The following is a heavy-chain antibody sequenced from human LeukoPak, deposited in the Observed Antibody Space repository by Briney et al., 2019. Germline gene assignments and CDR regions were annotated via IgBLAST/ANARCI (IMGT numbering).Heavy chain of an antibody. CDR3: ARSIAADGPTHNWFDR. J-gene: IGHJ5*02. D-gene: IGHD6-13*01. Sequence: SETLSLTCIVSGGSISSGTYYWGWIRQPPGKGLEWIGYIYYSGSTYYKPSLKSRVTVSVDTSKSQFSLKLTSVTAADTAVYYCARSIAADGPTHNWFDRWGQGTLVTVSS. V-gene: IGHV4-39*01. CDR1: GGSISSGTYY. CDR2: IYYSGST.